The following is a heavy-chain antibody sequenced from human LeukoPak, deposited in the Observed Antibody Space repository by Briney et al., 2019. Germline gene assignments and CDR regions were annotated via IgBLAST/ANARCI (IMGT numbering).Heavy chain of an antibody. D-gene: IGHD1-26*01. Sequence: PSETLSLTCAVYGGSFSGYYWSWIRQPPGKGLEWVSAISGSGGRTYYADSVKGRFTISRDNSKNTLYLQMNSLRAEDTAVYYCAKDLRLGASDYWGQGTLVTVSS. J-gene: IGHJ4*02. CDR3: AKDLRLGASDY. CDR1: GGSFSGYY. CDR2: ISGSGGRT. V-gene: IGHV3-23*01.